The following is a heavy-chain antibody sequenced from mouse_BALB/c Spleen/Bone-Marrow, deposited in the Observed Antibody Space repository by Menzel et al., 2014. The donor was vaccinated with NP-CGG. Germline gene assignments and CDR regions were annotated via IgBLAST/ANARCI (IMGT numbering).Heavy chain of an antibody. V-gene: IGHV1S56*01. D-gene: IGHD4-1*01. CDR1: GYTFTSYY. CDR2: IYPGDGST. J-gene: IGHJ4*01. CDR3: ARKENWAYAMDY. Sequence: VQLQQSGPELVKPGASAKMSCKASGYTFTSYYIHWVKRRPGQGLEWIGWIYPGDGSTKYNEKFKGKTTLTADKSSSTAYMLLSSLTSEDSAIYFCARKENWAYAMDYWGQGTSVTVSS.